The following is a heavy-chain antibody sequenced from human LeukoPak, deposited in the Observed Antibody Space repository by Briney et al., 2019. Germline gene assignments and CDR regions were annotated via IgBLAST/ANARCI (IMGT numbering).Heavy chain of an antibody. D-gene: IGHD2-21*02. CDR3: ATTGAYCGGDCRWGWFDP. J-gene: IGHJ5*02. V-gene: IGHV4-34*01. Sequence: SETLSLTCTVSGGSISGYYWSWIRQPPGKGLEWIGEINHSGSTNYNPSLKSRVTISVDTSKNQFSLKLSSVTAADTAVYYCATTGAYCGGDCRWGWFDPWGQGTLVTVSS. CDR2: INHSGST. CDR1: GGSISGYY.